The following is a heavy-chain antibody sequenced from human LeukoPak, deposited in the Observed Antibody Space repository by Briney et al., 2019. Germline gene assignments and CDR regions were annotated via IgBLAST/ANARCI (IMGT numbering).Heavy chain of an antibody. V-gene: IGHV3-30*04. CDR1: GFTFSSYA. Sequence: GGSLRFSCAASGFTFSSYAMHWVRQAPGKGLEWVAVISYDGSNKYYADSVKGRFTISRDNSKNTLYLQMNSLRAEDTAVYYCARIGGGSSWTVDYWGQGTLVTVSS. CDR3: ARIGGGSSWTVDY. J-gene: IGHJ4*02. D-gene: IGHD6-13*01. CDR2: ISYDGSNK.